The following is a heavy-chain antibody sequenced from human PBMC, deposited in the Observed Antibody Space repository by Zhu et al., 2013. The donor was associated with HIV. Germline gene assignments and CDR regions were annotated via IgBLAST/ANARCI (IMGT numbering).Heavy chain of an antibody. Sequence: QVQLVQSGAEVKKPGASVKVSCKASGYTFTNYAMHWVRQAPGQRLEWMGWINAGTGNTRYSQKFQGRVTMTRDTSASTAYMELSSLTSEDTAVYYCARDWAANRDDYIGVSYRSKDSLGMDVWGQGTTVTVSS. CDR3: ARDWAANRDDYIGVSYRSKDSLGMDV. CDR1: GYTFTNYA. J-gene: IGHJ6*02. CDR2: INAGTGNT. V-gene: IGHV1-3*01. D-gene: IGHD3-16*02.